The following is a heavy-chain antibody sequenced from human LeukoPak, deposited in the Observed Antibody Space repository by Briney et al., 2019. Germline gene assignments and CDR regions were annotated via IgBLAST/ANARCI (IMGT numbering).Heavy chain of an antibody. Sequence: GGSLRLSCAASGFTFSSYSMNWVRQAPGKGLEWVSSISSSSSYIYYADSVKGRFTISRDNAKNSLYLQMNNLRAEDTAVYYCAELGITMIGGVWGQGTLVTVSS. V-gene: IGHV3-21*01. CDR3: AELGITMIGGV. J-gene: IGHJ4*02. CDR1: GFTFSSYS. D-gene: IGHD3-10*02. CDR2: ISSSSSYI.